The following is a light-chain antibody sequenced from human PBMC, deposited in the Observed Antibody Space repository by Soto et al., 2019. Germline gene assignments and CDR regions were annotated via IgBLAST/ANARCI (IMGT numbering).Light chain of an antibody. Sequence: DIQMTQSPSSLSASVGDRVTITCRASQGINNYLAWFQQKPGEAPKSLIYAASSLQRGVPSKFSGSGSGTEFTLTISSLQPEDFATYYCQQYNSFPPTFGGGSKVEI. CDR1: QGINNY. V-gene: IGKV1-16*02. CDR2: AAS. CDR3: QQYNSFPPT. J-gene: IGKJ4*01.